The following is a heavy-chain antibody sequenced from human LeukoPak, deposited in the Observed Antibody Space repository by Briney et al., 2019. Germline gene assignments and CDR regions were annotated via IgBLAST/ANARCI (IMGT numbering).Heavy chain of an antibody. Sequence: SETLSLTCTVSGGSISSGGYYWSWIRQHPGKGLEWIGYIYYSGSTYYNPSLKGRVTISVDTSKNQFSLKLSSVTAADTAVYYCARNRIQRGWFDPWGQGTLVTVSS. CDR1: GGSISSGGYY. J-gene: IGHJ5*02. V-gene: IGHV4-31*03. CDR2: IYYSGST. D-gene: IGHD1-1*01. CDR3: ARNRIQRGWFDP.